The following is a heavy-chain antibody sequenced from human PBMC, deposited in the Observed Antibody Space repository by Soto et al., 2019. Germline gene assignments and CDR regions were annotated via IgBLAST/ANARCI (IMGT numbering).Heavy chain of an antibody. CDR2: INSDGSST. Sequence: EVQLVESGGGLVQPGESLRLSCAASGFTFSSYWMHWVRQAPGKGLVWVSRINSDGSSTSYAGSVKGRFTISRDNAKNTLYMQMNSLIAEDTGVYYCVRTGLVVAAATREDYWGQGTLVTVSS. CDR3: VRTGLVVAAATREDY. V-gene: IGHV3-74*01. D-gene: IGHD2-15*01. CDR1: GFTFSSYW. J-gene: IGHJ4*02.